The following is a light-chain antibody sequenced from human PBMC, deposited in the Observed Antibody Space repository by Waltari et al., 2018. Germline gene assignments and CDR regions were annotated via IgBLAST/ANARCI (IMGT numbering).Light chain of an antibody. J-gene: IGKJ1*01. CDR2: WAS. V-gene: IGKV4-1*01. CDR1: HSVLHSSNNKNY. CDR3: QQYYSSPRT. Sequence: IVMTQTPDYLAVSLCERAAIHCKSRHSVLHSSNNKNYLAWYQQKPGQPPKRLIYWASTRESGIPDRFSGSGSGTDFTLTISSLQAEDVAVYYCQQYYSSPRTFGQGTKVEIK.